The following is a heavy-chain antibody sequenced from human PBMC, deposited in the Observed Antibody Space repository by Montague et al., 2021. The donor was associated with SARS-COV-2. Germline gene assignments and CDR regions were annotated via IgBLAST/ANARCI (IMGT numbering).Heavy chain of an antibody. J-gene: IGHJ3*02. D-gene: IGHD1-26*01. CDR2: XXWXXXK. V-gene: IGHV2-70*01. CDR3: ARIWGATRGDAFDI. CDR1: GFSLSTSGVC. Sequence: PALVKPPQTLTLTCTFSGFSLSTSGVCVSWIRQPPGKALEWLAXXXWXXXKYXSTSLKTRLTISKDTSKNPVVLTMTNMDPVDTATYYCARIWGATRGDAFDIWGQGTMVTVSS.